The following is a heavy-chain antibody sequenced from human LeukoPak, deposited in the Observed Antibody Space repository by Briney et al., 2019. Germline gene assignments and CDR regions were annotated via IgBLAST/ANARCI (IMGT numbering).Heavy chain of an antibody. CDR1: GYTFTGYY. Sequence: EASVKVSCKASGYTFTGYYMHWVRQAPGQGLEWMGWINPNSGGTNYAQKFQGRVTMTRDTSISTAYMELSRLRSDDTAVYYCARLAYCGGDCYSLGYWGQGTLVTVSS. J-gene: IGHJ4*02. CDR2: INPNSGGT. CDR3: ARLAYCGGDCYSLGY. D-gene: IGHD2-21*02. V-gene: IGHV1-2*02.